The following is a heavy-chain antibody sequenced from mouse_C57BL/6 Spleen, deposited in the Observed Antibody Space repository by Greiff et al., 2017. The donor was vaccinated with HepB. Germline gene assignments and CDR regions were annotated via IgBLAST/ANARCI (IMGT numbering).Heavy chain of an antibody. D-gene: IGHD1-1*01. CDR2: ISGGGGNT. V-gene: IGHV5-9*01. CDR1: GFTFSSYT. J-gene: IGHJ4*01. CDR3: ARRFTTVVATRAMDY. Sequence: EVQVVESGGGLVKPGGSLKLSCAASGFTFSSYTMSWVRQTPEKRLEWVATISGGGGNTYYPDSVKGRFTISRDNAKNTLYLQMSSLRSEDTALYYCARRFTTVVATRAMDYWGQGTSVTVSS.